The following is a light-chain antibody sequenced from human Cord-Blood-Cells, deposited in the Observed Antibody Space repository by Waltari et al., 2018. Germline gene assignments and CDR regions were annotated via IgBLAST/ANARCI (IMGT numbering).Light chain of an antibody. CDR1: QSISSY. V-gene: IGKV1-39*01. CDR2: AAS. CDR3: QQSYSTPWT. J-gene: IGKJ1*01. Sequence: DIQMTQSPSSLSASVGDRVTITCRASQSISSYLNWYQQKPGKAPKLLIYAASSLQSGVPSRFSGSVSGTDFTLTISSLQPEDVATYYCQQSYSTPWTFGQGTKVEIK.